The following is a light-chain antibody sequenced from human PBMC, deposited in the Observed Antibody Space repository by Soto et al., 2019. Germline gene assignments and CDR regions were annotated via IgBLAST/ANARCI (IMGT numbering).Light chain of an antibody. V-gene: IGKV3-15*01. CDR2: GAS. Sequence: EIVMTQSPATLSVSPGERATLSCRASQSVSSNLAWYQQKPGQAPRLLIYGASTRATGIQARFSGSGSGTDFTLTIRRLEPEDFAVYYCQQYGSSLRTFGQGTKVDIK. J-gene: IGKJ1*01. CDR1: QSVSSN. CDR3: QQYGSSLRT.